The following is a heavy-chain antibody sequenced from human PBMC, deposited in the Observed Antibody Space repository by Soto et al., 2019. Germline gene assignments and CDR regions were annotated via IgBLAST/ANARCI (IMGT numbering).Heavy chain of an antibody. J-gene: IGHJ4*02. CDR1: GGSFSGYY. CDR2: INHSGST. V-gene: IGHV4-34*01. CDR3: ARGQGYYDYIWGSYRYTNYFDY. Sequence: SETLSLTCAVYGGSFSGYYWSWIRQPPGKGLEWIGEINHSGSTNYNPSLKSRVTISVDTSKNQFSLKLSSVTAADTAVYYCARGQGYYDYIWGSYRYTNYFDYWGQGTLVTVSS. D-gene: IGHD3-16*02.